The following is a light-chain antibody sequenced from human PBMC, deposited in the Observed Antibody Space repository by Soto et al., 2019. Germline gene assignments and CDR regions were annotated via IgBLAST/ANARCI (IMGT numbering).Light chain of an antibody. CDR3: QQVNDYPIT. Sequence: IQMTQSPSSLSASVGDRVTITCRASQSISGWLAWYQQKPGKAPKLLIYDVSSLESGVPSRFSGSGSGTEFTLTISSLQPEDFATYHCQQVNDYPITFGQGTRLEI. CDR2: DVS. CDR1: QSISGW. J-gene: IGKJ5*01. V-gene: IGKV1-5*01.